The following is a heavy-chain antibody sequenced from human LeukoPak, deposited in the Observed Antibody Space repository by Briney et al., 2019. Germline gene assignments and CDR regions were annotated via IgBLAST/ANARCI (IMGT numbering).Heavy chain of an antibody. CDR1: GFTVVGNY. CDR2: LSYDGSNK. J-gene: IGHJ4*02. D-gene: IGHD4-17*01. V-gene: IGHV3-30*18. Sequence: GGSRGLSGAASGFTVVGNYMSWFGQAPGKGLEWLAVLSYDGSNKYYADSVKGRFTISRDNSKNTLYLQMNSLRAEDTAVYYCAKDLSADYGDYAPDYWGQGTLVTVSS. CDR3: AKDLSADYGDYAPDY.